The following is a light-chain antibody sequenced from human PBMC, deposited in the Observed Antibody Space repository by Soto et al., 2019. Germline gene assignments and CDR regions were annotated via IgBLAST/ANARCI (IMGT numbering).Light chain of an antibody. CDR2: DVS. Sequence: SVLTQPASVSGSPGQSITISCTGTSSDVGGYNYVSWYQHHPGKAPKLIIFDVSNRPSGVSNPFSGSNSGNTASLTISGLQPEDEADYFCSSYTTSNTREIVFGSGTKVTVL. J-gene: IGLJ1*01. CDR1: SSDVGGYNY. CDR3: SSYTTSNTREIV. V-gene: IGLV2-14*03.